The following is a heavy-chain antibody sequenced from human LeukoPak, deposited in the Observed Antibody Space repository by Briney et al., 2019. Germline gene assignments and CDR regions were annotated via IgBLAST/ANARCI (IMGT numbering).Heavy chain of an antibody. CDR3: AWQFLQAFDY. CDR2: VFYTGTT. J-gene: IGHJ4*02. CDR1: GGSISRTSNY. Sequence: PSETLSLTCSVSGGSISRTSNYWDWIRQPPGKGLEWIGTVFYTGTTYYNPSLKSRVTISVDTSNNQFSLKLSSVTAADTALYYCAWQFLQAFDYWGQGALVTVSS. D-gene: IGHD2/OR15-2a*01. V-gene: IGHV4-39*01.